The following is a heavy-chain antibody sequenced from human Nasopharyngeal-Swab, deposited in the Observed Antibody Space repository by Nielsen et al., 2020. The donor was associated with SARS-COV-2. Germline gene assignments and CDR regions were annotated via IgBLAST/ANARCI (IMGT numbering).Heavy chain of an antibody. Sequence: ASVKVSCKASGYTFTGYYMHWVRQAPGQGLEWMGWINPNSGGTNYAQKFQGRVTMTRDTSISTAHMELSRLRSDDTAVYYCAREDWKGFWDGVVISDAFDIWGQGTMVTVSS. CDR3: AREDWKGFWDGVVISDAFDI. D-gene: IGHD3-3*01. CDR2: INPNSGGT. CDR1: GYTFTGYY. V-gene: IGHV1-2*02. J-gene: IGHJ3*02.